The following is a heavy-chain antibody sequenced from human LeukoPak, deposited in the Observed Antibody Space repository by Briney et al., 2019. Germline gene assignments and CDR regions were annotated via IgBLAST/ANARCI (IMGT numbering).Heavy chain of an antibody. Sequence: GGSLRLSCAASGFTFSSYSMNWVRQAPGKGLEWVSSISSSSSYIYYADSVKGRFTISRENAKNSLYLQMNSLRAGDTAVYYCARLRSAAFDIWGQGTMVTVSS. V-gene: IGHV3-21*01. CDR1: GFTFSSYS. J-gene: IGHJ3*02. D-gene: IGHD4-17*01. CDR2: ISSSSSYI. CDR3: ARLRSAAFDI.